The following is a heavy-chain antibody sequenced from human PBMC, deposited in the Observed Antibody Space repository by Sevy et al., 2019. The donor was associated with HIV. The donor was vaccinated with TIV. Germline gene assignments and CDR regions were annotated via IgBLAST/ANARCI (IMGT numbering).Heavy chain of an antibody. CDR3: AKGLRWTTTNNWFDP. CDR2: ISGSGGSA. CDR1: GFPFSSYA. D-gene: IGHD4-17*01. J-gene: IGHJ5*02. V-gene: IGHV3-23*01. Sequence: GGSLRLSCAASGFPFSSYAMSWVRQAPGKGLEWVSTISGSGGSAYYADSVRGRFTISRDNSKNTLFLQMHSLRAEDTAVYYCAKGLRWTTTNNWFDPWGQGTLVTVSS.